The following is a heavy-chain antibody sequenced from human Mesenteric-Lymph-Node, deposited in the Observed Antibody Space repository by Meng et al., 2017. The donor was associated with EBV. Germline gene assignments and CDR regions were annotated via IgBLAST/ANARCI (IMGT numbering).Heavy chain of an antibody. CDR3: ARTYSTGWQYYCDY. D-gene: IGHD6-19*01. Sequence: VQLVRSGAEVKKPGASGKVSCKASGYRFSDYGITWVRQAPGQGLEWMGWISAYNGNTNYAQKFQGRVTMTTDTSTNTLYMEVRSLTSDDTAVYYCARTYSTGWQYYCDYWGQGTLVTVSS. V-gene: IGHV1-18*01. CDR2: ISAYNGNT. J-gene: IGHJ4*02. CDR1: GYRFSDYG.